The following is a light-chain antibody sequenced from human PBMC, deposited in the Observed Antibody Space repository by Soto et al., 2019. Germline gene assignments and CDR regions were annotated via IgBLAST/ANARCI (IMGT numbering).Light chain of an antibody. Sequence: QSALTQPASVSGSPGQSITISCTGTSSDVGGYNYVSWYQQHPGKAPKLMIYEVSNRPSGVSNRFSGSKSGNTASLTISGLKADDEADYYCSSYTSSSIDYVFATGTKLTVL. CDR1: SSDVGGYNY. J-gene: IGLJ1*01. CDR2: EVS. V-gene: IGLV2-14*01. CDR3: SSYTSSSIDYV.